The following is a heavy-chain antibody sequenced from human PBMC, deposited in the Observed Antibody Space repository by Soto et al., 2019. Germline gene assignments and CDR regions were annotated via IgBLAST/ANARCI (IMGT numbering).Heavy chain of an antibody. CDR2: ISNSGST. D-gene: IGHD5-18*01. Sequence: SETLSLTCTVSGGSVTSDEDYWTWIRQSPGKGLEWIGYISNSGSTGYNPSLKTRLSMSVDRSKNQFTLRLTSVTAADTAVYFCATESGSTYGYFDNWGQGTQVTVSS. CDR1: GGSVTSDEDY. J-gene: IGHJ4*02. CDR3: ATESGSTYGYFDN. V-gene: IGHV4-30-4*01.